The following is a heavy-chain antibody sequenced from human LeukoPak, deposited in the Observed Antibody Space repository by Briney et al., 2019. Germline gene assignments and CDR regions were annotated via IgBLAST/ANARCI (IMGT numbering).Heavy chain of an antibody. CDR2: FTSGDRT. V-gene: IGHV3-23*01. CDR1: GFTFRNYA. D-gene: IGHD5-24*01. J-gene: IGHJ4*01. CDR3: VKDQADGYTNYGDY. Sequence: GGSLRLSCAASGFTFRNYAMTWVRQAPGKGLEWVPTFTSGDRTFYADSVRGRFTISRDNSKNTLYLQMSSLRAEDTAVYFCVKDQADGYTNYGDYWGHGTLVTVSS.